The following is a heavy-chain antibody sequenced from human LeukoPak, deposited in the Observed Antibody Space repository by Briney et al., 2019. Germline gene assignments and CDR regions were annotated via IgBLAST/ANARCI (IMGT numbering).Heavy chain of an antibody. V-gene: IGHV3-23*01. Sequence: SGGSLRLSCAASGFTFRKYAMTWVRQAPGKGLEWVSAISGDTYNTYDADSVKGRFTISRDNSKNTLYLQVYGLRTEDTAVYYCARRMGVTPVGNAFDIWGQGTMVTVSS. CDR1: GFTFRKYA. J-gene: IGHJ3*02. CDR2: ISGDTYNT. CDR3: ARRMGVTPVGNAFDI. D-gene: IGHD1-26*01.